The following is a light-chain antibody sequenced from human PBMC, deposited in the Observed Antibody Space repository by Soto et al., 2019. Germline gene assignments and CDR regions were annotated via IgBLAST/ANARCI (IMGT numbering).Light chain of an antibody. Sequence: QSVLTQPPSASGTPGQRVTISCSGTMSNIGSNTVSWYHHLPGTAPKLLIYSNDQRPSGVPDRFSGSKSGTSASLAISGLQSEDEADYYCAIWDLTLSAWVFGGGTKLTVL. CDR3: AIWDLTLSAWV. CDR2: SND. V-gene: IGLV1-44*01. J-gene: IGLJ3*02. CDR1: MSNIGSNT.